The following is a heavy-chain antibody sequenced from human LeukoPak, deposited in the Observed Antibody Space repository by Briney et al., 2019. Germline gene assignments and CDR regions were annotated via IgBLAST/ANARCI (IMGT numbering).Heavy chain of an antibody. CDR1: GGTFSNYA. Sequence: SVKVSCKASGGTFSNYAINWVRQAPGQGLEWMGRIIPILGIANYAQNFQGRVTMTRDTSTSTVYMELSSLTSEDTAVYYCARARYAGNQIDYWGQGTLVTVSS. CDR3: ARARYAGNQIDY. V-gene: IGHV1-69*04. J-gene: IGHJ4*02. CDR2: IIPILGIA. D-gene: IGHD2-8*01.